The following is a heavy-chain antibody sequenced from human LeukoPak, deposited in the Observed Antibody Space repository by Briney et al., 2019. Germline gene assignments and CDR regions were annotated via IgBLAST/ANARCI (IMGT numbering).Heavy chain of an antibody. V-gene: IGHV3-30*02. D-gene: IGHD4-17*01. CDR2: IQSDGSAK. Sequence: RTGGSLRLSCAASGFTFSTFGMHWVRQAPGKGLEWVAFIQSDGSAKDYADSVEGRFTVSRDNPKNTLYLQMNSLRAEDTALYYCAKADYGDYGPNGAFGLWGQGTLVTVSS. CDR1: GFTFSTFG. J-gene: IGHJ4*02. CDR3: AKADYGDYGPNGAFGL.